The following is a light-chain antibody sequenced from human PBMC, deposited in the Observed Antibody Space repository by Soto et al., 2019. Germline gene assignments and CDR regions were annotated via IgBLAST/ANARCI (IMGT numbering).Light chain of an antibody. V-gene: IGKV3-11*01. CDR3: QQYGSSLTWT. CDR1: QSVSSY. J-gene: IGKJ1*01. Sequence: EIVLTQSPATLSLSPGERATLSCRASQSVSSYLAWYQQKPGQAPRLLIYDASNRATGIPARFSGSGSGTDFTLTISSLEPEDFAVYYCQQYGSSLTWTFGQGTKVE. CDR2: DAS.